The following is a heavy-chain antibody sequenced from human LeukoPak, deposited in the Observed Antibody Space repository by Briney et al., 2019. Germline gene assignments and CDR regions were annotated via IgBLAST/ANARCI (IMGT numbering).Heavy chain of an antibody. J-gene: IGHJ6*02. Sequence: SVKVSCKASGGTFSSYAISWVRQAPGQGLEWMGRIIPILGIANYAQKFQGRVTITADKSTSTDYMELSSLRSEDTAVYYCARADDIAPDYYHYGMGVWGQGTTVTVSS. CDR1: GGTFSSYA. V-gene: IGHV1-69*04. CDR2: IIPILGIA. D-gene: IGHD3-9*01. CDR3: ARADDIAPDYYHYGMGV.